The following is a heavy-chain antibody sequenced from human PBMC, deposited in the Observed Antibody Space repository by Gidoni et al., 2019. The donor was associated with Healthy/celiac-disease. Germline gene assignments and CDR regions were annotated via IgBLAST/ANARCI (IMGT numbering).Heavy chain of an antibody. D-gene: IGHD6-6*01. CDR3: ANPTSIAGVN. J-gene: IGHJ4*02. Sequence: EVLLLASGGGLVQPGGSLRLSCAASGFTFSSYAMSWVRQAAGKGLEWVSAMSGSGGSTYYADSVKGRFTISRDNSKNTLYLQMNSLRAEDTAVYYCANPTSIAGVNWGQGTLVTVSS. CDR2: MSGSGGST. CDR1: GFTFSSYA. V-gene: IGHV3-23*01.